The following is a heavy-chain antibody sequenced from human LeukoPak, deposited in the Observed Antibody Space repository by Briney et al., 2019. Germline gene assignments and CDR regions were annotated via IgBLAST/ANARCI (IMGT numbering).Heavy chain of an antibody. CDR3: ARLRWLQLGYFDY. J-gene: IGHJ4*02. CDR2: INHSGST. Sequence: SETLSLTCAVYGGSFSGYYWSWICQPPGKGLEWIGEINHSGSTNYNPSLKSRVTISVDTSKNQVSLKLTSVTAADTAVYYCARLRWLQLGYFDYWGQGTLVTVSS. V-gene: IGHV4-34*01. D-gene: IGHD5-24*01. CDR1: GGSFSGYY.